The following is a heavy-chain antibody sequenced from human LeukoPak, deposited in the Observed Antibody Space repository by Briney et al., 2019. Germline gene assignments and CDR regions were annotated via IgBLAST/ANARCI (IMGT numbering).Heavy chain of an antibody. D-gene: IGHD6-13*01. Sequence: SETLSLTCTVSGDSISSSSYYWGWIRQPPGKGLEWIGSIHYSGSTYYNPSLKSRVTISVDTSKKQFSLKLRSVTAADTAVYYCARRDIAAALIWYYYGMDVWGQGTTVTVSS. CDR3: ARRDIAAALIWYYYGMDV. V-gene: IGHV4-39*07. J-gene: IGHJ6*02. CDR2: IHYSGST. CDR1: GDSISSSSYY.